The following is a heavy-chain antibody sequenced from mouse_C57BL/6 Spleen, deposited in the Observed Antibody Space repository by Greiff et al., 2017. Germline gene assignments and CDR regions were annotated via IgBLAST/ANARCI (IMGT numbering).Heavy chain of an antibody. D-gene: IGHD1-1*01. J-gene: IGHJ4*01. CDR3: ARSSYYYGGDYAMDY. Sequence: QVQLKQSGPELVKPGASVKISCKASGYAFSSSWMNWVKQRPGKGLEWIGRIYPGDGDTNYNGKFKGKATLTAEQSSSTAYMQLSSLTSEDSAVYFCARSSYYYGGDYAMDYWGQGTSVTVSS. CDR2: IYPGDGDT. V-gene: IGHV1-82*01. CDR1: GYAFSSSW.